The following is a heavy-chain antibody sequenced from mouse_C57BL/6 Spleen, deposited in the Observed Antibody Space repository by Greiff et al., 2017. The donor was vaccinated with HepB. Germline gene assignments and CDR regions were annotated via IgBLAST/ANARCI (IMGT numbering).Heavy chain of an antibody. J-gene: IGHJ2*01. V-gene: IGHV1-26*01. CDR2: INPNNGGT. CDR3: ARSLYGSSYGDY. D-gene: IGHD1-1*01. CDR1: GYTFTDYY. Sequence: EVKLQQSGPELVKPGASVKISCKASGYTFTDYYMNWVKQSHGKSLEWIGDINPNNGGTSYNQKFKGKATLTVDKSSSTAYMELRSLTSEDSAVYYCARSLYGSSYGDYWGQGTTLTVSS.